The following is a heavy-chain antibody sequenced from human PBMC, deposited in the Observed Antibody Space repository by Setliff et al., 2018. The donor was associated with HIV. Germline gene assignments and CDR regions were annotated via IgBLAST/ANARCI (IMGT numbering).Heavy chain of an antibody. Sequence: GGSLRLSCETSGFIFSSYEMNWVRQAPGQGLEWISKLSTTGTNIHYADSVKGRFAISRDNAKNSLFLQMNSLRAEDTAVYYCVRDLVYYYDNSGSFYVAEYFQHWGQGTLVTV. CDR3: VRDLVYYYDNSGSFYVAEYFQH. CDR1: GFIFSSYE. V-gene: IGHV3-48*03. CDR2: LSTTGTNI. J-gene: IGHJ1*01. D-gene: IGHD3-22*01.